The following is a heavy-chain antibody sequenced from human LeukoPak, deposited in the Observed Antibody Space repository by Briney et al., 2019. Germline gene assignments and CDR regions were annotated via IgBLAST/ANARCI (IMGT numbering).Heavy chain of an antibody. V-gene: IGHV4-38-2*02. CDR2: MYYSGST. CDR3: XXVSPYYYGSGTYYFDY. J-gene: IGHJ4*02. Sequence: SETLSLTCTVSGYSISSGYYWGWVRQPPGKGLEWIGSMYYSGSTYYNPSLESRVTISRDTAKHYFSLKLRSVTAADTALVYGXXVSPYYYGSGTYYFDYWGQGTLVTVSS. D-gene: IGHD3-10*01. CDR1: GYSISSGYY.